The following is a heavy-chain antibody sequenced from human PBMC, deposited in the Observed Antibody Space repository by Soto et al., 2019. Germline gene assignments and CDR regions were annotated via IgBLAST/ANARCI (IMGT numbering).Heavy chain of an antibody. D-gene: IGHD1-20*01. J-gene: IGHJ3*02. CDR3: ARDLYIPNQDAFDI. V-gene: IGHV3-21*01. CDR2: ISSSTSYI. CDR1: GFTFSSYS. Sequence: PGGSLRLSCAASGFTFSSYSMNWVRQAPGKGLEWVSSISSSTSYIYYADSVKGRFTISRDNSKNSLYLQMNSLRAEDTAVYYCARDLYIPNQDAFDIWGQGTMVTVSS.